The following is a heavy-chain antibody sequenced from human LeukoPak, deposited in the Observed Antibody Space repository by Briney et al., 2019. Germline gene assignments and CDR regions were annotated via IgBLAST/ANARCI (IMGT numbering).Heavy chain of an antibody. J-gene: IGHJ6*02. Sequence: SVKVSCKASGFTFTSSVVQWVRQARGQRLEWIGWIVVGSGNTNYAQKFQERVTITRDMSTSTAYMELSSLRSEDTAVYYCAADESVGATSYGMDVWGQGTTVTVSS. CDR1: GFTFTSSV. CDR3: AADESVGATSYGMDV. V-gene: IGHV1-58*01. D-gene: IGHD1-26*01. CDR2: IVVGSGNT.